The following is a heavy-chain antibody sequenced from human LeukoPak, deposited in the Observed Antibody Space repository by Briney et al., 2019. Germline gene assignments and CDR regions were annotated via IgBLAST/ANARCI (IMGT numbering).Heavy chain of an antibody. D-gene: IGHD3-10*01. J-gene: IGHJ5*02. CDR3: AREGYGPGNFPIDL. CDR2: IDQDGSEK. Sequence: GGSLRLSCEVSGFTSRSYWISWVRQAPGKGLEWVANIDQDGSEKNHVDSVKGRFTISRDNSKNSLYLQLNSLRAEDTAIYYCAREGYGPGNFPIDLWGQGTLVTVSS. V-gene: IGHV3-7*01. CDR1: GFTSRSYW.